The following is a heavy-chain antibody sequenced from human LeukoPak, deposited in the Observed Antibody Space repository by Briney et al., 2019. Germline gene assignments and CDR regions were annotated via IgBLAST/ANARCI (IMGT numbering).Heavy chain of an antibody. CDR3: AKRYYYLES. Sequence: GGSLRLSCAASGFTFSSRAMTWVRQAPGKGLQWVSTINTSGDDTFYADSVKGRVTISRDNSKNTLFLQMNSLRAEDTAVYYCAKRYYYLESWGQGTLVTVSS. V-gene: IGHV3-23*01. CDR2: INTSGDDT. J-gene: IGHJ4*02. D-gene: IGHD3-9*01. CDR1: GFTFSSRA.